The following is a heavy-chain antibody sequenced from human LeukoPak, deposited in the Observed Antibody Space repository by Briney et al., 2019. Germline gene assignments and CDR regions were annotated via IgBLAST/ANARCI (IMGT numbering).Heavy chain of an antibody. D-gene: IGHD5-18*01. Sequence: GGSLRLSCAASGFTFSSYEMNWVRQAPGKGLEWLSYISSSGSSIYYADSVKGRFTISRDNAKNSLYLQMNSLRAEDTAVYYCASSFYGYTNDYWGQGTLVTVSS. CDR3: ASSFYGYTNDY. CDR1: GFTFSSYE. CDR2: ISSSGSSI. V-gene: IGHV3-48*03. J-gene: IGHJ4*02.